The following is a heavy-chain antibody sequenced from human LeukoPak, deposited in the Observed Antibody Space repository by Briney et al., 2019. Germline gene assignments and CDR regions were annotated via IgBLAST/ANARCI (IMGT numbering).Heavy chain of an antibody. CDR3: ARRSGYADY. CDR2: IYPGDSET. CDR1: GYIFTNYW. V-gene: IGHV5-51*01. J-gene: IGHJ4*02. Sequence: HGESLKISCKGSGYIFTNYWIAWVRPMPGKGLEWMGIIYPGDSETRYSPSFQGQVTISADKSISTAYLQWSSLKASDAAMYYCARRSGYADYWGQGTLVTISS. D-gene: IGHD5-12*01.